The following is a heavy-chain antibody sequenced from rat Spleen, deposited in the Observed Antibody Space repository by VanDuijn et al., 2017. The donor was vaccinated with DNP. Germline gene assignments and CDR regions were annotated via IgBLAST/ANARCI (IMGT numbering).Heavy chain of an antibody. CDR1: GFTFSSYW. CDR2: ITSSGGGT. D-gene: IGHD1-2*01. CDR3: AHASS. J-gene: IGHJ3*01. Sequence: EVQLVETGGGLVQPGRSLKLSCVASGFTFSSYWMYWIRQAPGKGLEWVTSITSSGGGTFYSDSVKGRFTISRDNAENTVYLQMNNLKEEDTAIYYCAHASSWGQGTLITVSS. V-gene: IGHV5-58*01.